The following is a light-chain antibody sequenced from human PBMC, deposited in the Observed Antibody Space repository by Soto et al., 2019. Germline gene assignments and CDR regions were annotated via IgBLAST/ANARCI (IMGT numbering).Light chain of an antibody. J-gene: IGLJ2*01. Sequence: QSALTQPRSVSGSPGQSVTISCTGTSSDVGGYNYVSWYQQHPGKAPKLMIYDVSKRPSGVPDRFSGSKSGTTASLTISGLQAEDEADYDCCAYAGSYTVVFGGGTKLTVL. V-gene: IGLV2-11*01. CDR3: CAYAGSYTVV. CDR1: SSDVGGYNY. CDR2: DVS.